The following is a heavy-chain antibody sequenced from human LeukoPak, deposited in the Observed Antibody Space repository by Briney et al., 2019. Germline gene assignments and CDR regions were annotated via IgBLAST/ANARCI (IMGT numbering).Heavy chain of an antibody. CDR3: AREGYYDSSGNKVDAFDI. CDR2: ISSSSSTI. V-gene: IGHV3-48*01. CDR1: GFTFSSYS. Sequence: PGGSLRLSCAASGFTFSSYSMNWVRQAPGKGLEWVSYISSSSSTIYYADSVKGRFTISRGNAKNSLYLQMNSLRAEDTAVYYCAREGYYDSSGNKVDAFDIWGQGTMVTVSS. D-gene: IGHD3-22*01. J-gene: IGHJ3*02.